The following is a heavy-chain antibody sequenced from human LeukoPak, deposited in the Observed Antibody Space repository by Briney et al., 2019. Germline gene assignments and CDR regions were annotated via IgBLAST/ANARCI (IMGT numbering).Heavy chain of an antibody. CDR1: GGTFSSYA. CDR2: IIPIFGTA. J-gene: IGHJ3*02. Sequence: SVKVSCKASGGTFSSYAISWVRQAPGQGLEWMGGIIPIFGTANYAQKFQGRVTITADESTSTAYMELSSLRSEDTAVYYCARRGDIVVVPAAIEAFDIWGQGTMVTVSS. CDR3: ARRGDIVVVPAAIEAFDI. D-gene: IGHD2-2*01. V-gene: IGHV1-69*13.